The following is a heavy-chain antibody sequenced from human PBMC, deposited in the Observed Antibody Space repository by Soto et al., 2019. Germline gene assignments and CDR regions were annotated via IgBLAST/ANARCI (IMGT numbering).Heavy chain of an antibody. V-gene: IGHV1-69*01. CDR2: IIPIFGTA. CDR1: GGTFSSYA. Sequence: QVQLVQSGAEVKKPGSSVKVSCKASGGTFSSYAISWVRQAPGQGLEWMGGIIPIFGTANYAQKFQGRVTIPADESTSTAYMELSSLRSEDTAVYYCARESRNYYSSGCDAFDIWGQGTMVTVSS. J-gene: IGHJ3*02. D-gene: IGHD3-22*01. CDR3: ARESRNYYSSGCDAFDI.